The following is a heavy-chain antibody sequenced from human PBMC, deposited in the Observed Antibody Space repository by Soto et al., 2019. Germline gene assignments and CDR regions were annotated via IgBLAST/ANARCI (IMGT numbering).Heavy chain of an antibody. V-gene: IGHV3-23*01. D-gene: IGHD4-17*01. CDR3: AIDYGGYGDNSVLLQY. CDR1: GFTFSNYA. CDR2: IIGNGGST. Sequence: EVQLLESGGGLVQPGESLRLSCAGSGFTFSNYAMTWVRQAPGKGLEWVSTIIGNGGSTYYADSVKGRLAISRDNSKNTLYLKLNTLRAENSVVYYCAIDYGGYGDNSVLLQYWGQGTLVTVSS. J-gene: IGHJ1*01.